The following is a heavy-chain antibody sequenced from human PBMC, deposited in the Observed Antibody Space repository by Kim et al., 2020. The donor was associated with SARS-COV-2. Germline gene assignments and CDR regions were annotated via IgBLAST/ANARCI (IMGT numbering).Heavy chain of an antibody. J-gene: IGHJ6*02. D-gene: IGHD2-2*01. CDR3: ARDPHIVVVPAAMGGYYYYGMDV. CDR1: GGSISSSNW. Sequence: SETLSLTCAVSGGSISSSNWWSWVRQPPGKGLEWIGAIYHSGSTNYNPSLKSRVTISVDKSKNQFSLKLSSVTAADTAVYYCARDPHIVVVPAAMGGYYYYGMDVWGQGTTVTVSS. V-gene: IGHV4-4*02. CDR2: IYHSGST.